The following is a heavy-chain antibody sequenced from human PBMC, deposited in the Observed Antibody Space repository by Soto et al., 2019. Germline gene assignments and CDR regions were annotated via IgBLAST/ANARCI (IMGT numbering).Heavy chain of an antibody. D-gene: IGHD2-15*01. CDR2: ISYDGVNK. J-gene: IGHJ4*02. CDR3: AKASDSGGFDY. CDR1: GFSFSSSG. Sequence: QVQLVESGGGVVQPGRSLRVSCAASGFSFSSSGMHWVRQAPGKGLEWVAVISYDGVNKYYGDSVKGRFTISRDNSKNTLFLQMNSLRPDDTALYYCAKASDSGGFDYWGQGTLVTVSS. V-gene: IGHV3-30*18.